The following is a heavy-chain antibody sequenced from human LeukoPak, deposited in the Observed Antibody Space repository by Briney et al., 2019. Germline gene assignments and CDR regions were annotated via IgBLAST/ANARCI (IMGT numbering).Heavy chain of an antibody. CDR1: GFTFSSYS. CDR2: ISGSGGST. V-gene: IGHV3-23*01. CDR3: AKKEGYYGSGTYLFDY. D-gene: IGHD3-10*01. Sequence: PGGSLRLSCAASGFTFSSYSMNWVRQAPGKGLEWVSTISGSGGSTYYADSVKGRFTISKDNSKNTLYLQMNSLRAEDTAVYYCAKKEGYYGSGTYLFDYWGQGTLVTVSS. J-gene: IGHJ4*02.